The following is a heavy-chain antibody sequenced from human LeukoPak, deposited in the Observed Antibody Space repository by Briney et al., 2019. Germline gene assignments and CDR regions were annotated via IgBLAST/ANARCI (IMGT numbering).Heavy chain of an antibody. CDR2: INPNSGGT. V-gene: IGHV1-2*02. D-gene: IGHD2-2*01. CDR1: GYTFTGYY. CDR3: ARDGPAPTGPVYYCYGMDV. Sequence: ASVKVSCKASGYTFTGYYMHWVRQAPGQGLEWMGWINPNSGGTDYAQKFQGRVTMTRDTSISTAYMELSRLRSDDTAVYYCARDGPAPTGPVYYCYGMDVWGQGTTVTVSS. J-gene: IGHJ6*02.